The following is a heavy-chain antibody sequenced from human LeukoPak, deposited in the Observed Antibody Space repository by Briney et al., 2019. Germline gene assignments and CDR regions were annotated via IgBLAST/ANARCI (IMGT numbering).Heavy chain of an antibody. V-gene: IGHV3-53*01. CDR3: ARGVEPPAAKTLAY. D-gene: IGHD2-2*01. CDR2: LYSDGNT. Sequence: GGSLRLSCAASGFTVITNDMTWVRQAPGRGRECVSGLYSDGNTKYADSVQGRFTNSRDHSKNTLYLEINSLSPDDTAVYYCARGVEPPAAKTLAYWGQGTLVTVSS. J-gene: IGHJ4*02. CDR1: GFTVITND.